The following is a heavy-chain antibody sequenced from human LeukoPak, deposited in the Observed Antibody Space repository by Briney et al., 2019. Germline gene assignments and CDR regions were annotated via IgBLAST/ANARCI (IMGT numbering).Heavy chain of an antibody. CDR1: GFTFDDYG. D-gene: IGHD2-15*01. CDR2: INWNGGST. V-gene: IGHV3-20*01. Sequence: GGSLRLSCAASGFTFDDYGMSWVRHAPGEGLEWVSGINWNGGSTGYADSVKGRFTISRDNAKNSLYLQMNSLRAEDTALYHCARDLRRDIVVVVADDGFDPWGQGTLVTVSS. J-gene: IGHJ5*02. CDR3: ARDLRRDIVVVVADDGFDP.